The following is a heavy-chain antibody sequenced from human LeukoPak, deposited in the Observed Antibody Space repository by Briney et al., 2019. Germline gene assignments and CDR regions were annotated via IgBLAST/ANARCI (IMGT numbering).Heavy chain of an antibody. CDR2: IGSSSSYI. J-gene: IGHJ4*02. V-gene: IGHV3-21*01. D-gene: IGHD6-19*01. CDR1: GFTFSSYS. CDR3: AREGGVHSSGWYWEKIYYFDY. Sequence: GGSLRLSCAASGFTFSSYSMNWVRQAPGKGLEWVSSIGSSSSYIYYADSVKGRFTISRDNAKNSLYLQMNSLRAEDTAVYYCAREGGVHSSGWYWEKIYYFDYWGQGTLVTVSS.